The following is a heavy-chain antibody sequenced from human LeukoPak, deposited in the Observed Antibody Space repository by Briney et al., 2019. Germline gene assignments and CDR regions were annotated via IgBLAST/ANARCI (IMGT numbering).Heavy chain of an antibody. D-gene: IGHD2-15*01. V-gene: IGHV5-51*01. J-gene: IGHJ4*02. CDR2: MYPGGSDT. CDR1: GYNFNNYW. Sequence: GESPKISCKASGYNFNNYWIGWVRQMSGKGLEWMGIMYPGGSDTRYSPSLQGQVTISADKSISTAYLQWSSLKASDTAIYYCARGVRSGADSYFDYWGQGTLVTVSS. CDR3: ARGVRSGADSYFDY.